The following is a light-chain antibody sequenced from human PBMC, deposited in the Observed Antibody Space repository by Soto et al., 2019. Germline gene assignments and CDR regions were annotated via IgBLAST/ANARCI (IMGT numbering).Light chain of an antibody. CDR3: KQALHTPLT. CDR2: LGS. CDR1: QSLLHRTGRNY. V-gene: IGKV2-28*01. J-gene: IGKJ4*01. Sequence: DIEMTQSPLSLAVTPGEPSSISCRSSQSLLHRTGRNYLAWYLKKPGQSPQLLIYLGSNRASGVPDRFSGSGSGTYFTLKISSVEAEDVGLYDCKQALHTPLTFGGGTKVEIK.